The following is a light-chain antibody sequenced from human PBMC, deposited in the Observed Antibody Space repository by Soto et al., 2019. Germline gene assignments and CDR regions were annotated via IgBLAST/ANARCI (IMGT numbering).Light chain of an antibody. J-gene: IGLJ1*01. CDR3: CSYASSGTYV. Sequence: QSVLPQPASVSGSPGQSITVSCTGTSSDVGSYNLVSWYQQHPGKAPKLMIYEGSKRPSGISSRFSGSKSGNTASPTISGLQAEDEADFYCCSYASSGTYVFGTGTKVTVL. CDR2: EGS. CDR1: SSDVGSYNL. V-gene: IGLV2-23*01.